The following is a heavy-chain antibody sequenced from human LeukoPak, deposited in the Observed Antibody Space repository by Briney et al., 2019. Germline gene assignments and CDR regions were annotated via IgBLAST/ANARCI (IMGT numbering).Heavy chain of an antibody. J-gene: IGHJ4*02. V-gene: IGHV3-48*01. CDR1: GFTFSSYG. D-gene: IGHD3-9*01. Sequence: GGSLRLSCAASGFTFSSYGMTWIRQAPGKELEWVSYISSSSSTIYYADSVKGRFTISRDNSKNILYLQMNSLRADDTAVYYCAKVSESNYDILTGYYTPYYFDYWGQGTLVTVSS. CDR2: ISSSSSTI. CDR3: AKVSESNYDILTGYYTPYYFDY.